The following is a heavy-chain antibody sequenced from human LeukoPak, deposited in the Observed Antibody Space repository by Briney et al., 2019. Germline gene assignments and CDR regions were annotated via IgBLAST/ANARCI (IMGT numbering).Heavy chain of an antibody. CDR2: IKREVYGGTT. J-gene: IGHJ4*02. CDR3: TAGEGFTDFDS. D-gene: IGHD3-16*01. CDR1: GFSFSNAW. Sequence: GGSLRLSCAASGFSFSNAWMGWVRQAPGKGLEWVGRIKREVYGGTTAYTAPVKGRFSISRDDSKNTVFLQMSSLKTEDTAVYYCTAGEGFTDFDSWGQGTLVTVST. V-gene: IGHV3-15*01.